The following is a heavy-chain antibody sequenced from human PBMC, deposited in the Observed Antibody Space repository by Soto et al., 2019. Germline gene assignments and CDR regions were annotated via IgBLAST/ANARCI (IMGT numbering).Heavy chain of an antibody. V-gene: IGHV5-51*03. CDR2: IYPDDSDT. CDR3: ARVYYHGSRSSIDWGY. J-gene: IGHJ4*02. D-gene: IGHD3-10*01. CDR1: VYSCTSYW. Sequence: EVQLVQSGAEMKKPGESLKISGKSAVYSCTSYWIGWVRHMRWKGLEWMGIIYPDDSDTRYSPSFQGQVTFSADKSISTAYLQWSSLEASDTAIYYCARVYYHGSRSSIDWGYWGQGTLVTVSS.